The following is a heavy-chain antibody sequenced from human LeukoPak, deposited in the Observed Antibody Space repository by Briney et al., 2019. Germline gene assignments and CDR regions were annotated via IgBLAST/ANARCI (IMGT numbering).Heavy chain of an antibody. CDR3: ARDRFGDHSQNYYELGY. Sequence: SDTLSLTCTVSGDSIASDPYYWSWIRQPAGQGLEWIGRMRISRTTNYNPSFKSRATISADTSKNQFSLMLTSVTAADTAVYYCARDRFGDHSQNYYELGYWGQGKLVTISS. D-gene: IGHD3-3*01. J-gene: IGHJ4*02. V-gene: IGHV4-61*02. CDR2: MRISRTT. CDR1: GDSIASDPYY.